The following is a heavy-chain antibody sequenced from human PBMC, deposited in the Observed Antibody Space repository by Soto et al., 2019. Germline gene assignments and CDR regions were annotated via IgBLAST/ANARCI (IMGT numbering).Heavy chain of an antibody. CDR2: INSGGGT. Sequence: EVRLVQSGGGLVQPGGSLRLSCAASLFIVSDNYMRWVRQAPGKGLEWVSLINSGGGTEYAESVKGRFTISRDNSKNTLYLQMNSLKAEDTGIYYCATRMTAAPYWGQGTVVTVSS. CDR3: ATRMTAAPY. J-gene: IGHJ4*02. CDR1: LFIVSDNY. D-gene: IGHD2-21*02. V-gene: IGHV3-66*01.